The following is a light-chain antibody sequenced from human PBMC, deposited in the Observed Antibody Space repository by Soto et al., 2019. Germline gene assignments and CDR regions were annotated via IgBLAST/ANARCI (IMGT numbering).Light chain of an antibody. J-gene: IGKJ2*01. V-gene: IGKV1-5*03. Sequence: DIQMTQSPSTLSASVGDRVTITCRASQSISSWLAWYQQKPGQAPNLLIYKASNLESGVPSRFSGSGSGTEFTLTISSLQPDDFATYFCQQSSSYPVTLGHGTKREIK. CDR3: QQSSSYPVT. CDR2: KAS. CDR1: QSISSW.